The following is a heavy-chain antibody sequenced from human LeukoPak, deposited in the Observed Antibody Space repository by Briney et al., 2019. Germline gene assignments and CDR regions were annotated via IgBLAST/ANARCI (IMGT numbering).Heavy chain of an antibody. CDR2: ISLAGRT. V-gene: IGHV4-4*02. Sequence: SETLSLTCGVSGGSISSTKWWSWVRRPPGQGLEWIGEISLAGRTNYNPSLNGRVTMSLDESSNQLSLNLTSVTAADTAIYFCSRESGAFCPFGYWGQGTLVIVPS. D-gene: IGHD1-26*01. J-gene: IGHJ4*02. CDR3: SRESGAFCPFGY. CDR1: GGSISSTKW.